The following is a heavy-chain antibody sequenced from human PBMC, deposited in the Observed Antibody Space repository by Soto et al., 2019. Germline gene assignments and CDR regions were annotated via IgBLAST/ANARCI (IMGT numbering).Heavy chain of an antibody. Sequence: EVQLVESGGGLVKPGGSLRLSCAASGFTFSNAWMNWVRQAPGKGLEWVGRIKSKTDGGTTDYAAPVKGRFTISRDDSKNTLYLQMNSLKTEDTAVYYCTTKPGIAAAGTYYWGQGTLVTVSS. CDR1: GFTFSNAW. CDR2: IKSKTDGGTT. J-gene: IGHJ4*02. D-gene: IGHD6-13*01. CDR3: TTKPGIAAAGTYY. V-gene: IGHV3-15*07.